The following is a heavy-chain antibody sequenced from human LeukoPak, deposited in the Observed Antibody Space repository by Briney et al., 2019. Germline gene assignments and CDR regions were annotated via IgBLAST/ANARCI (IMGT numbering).Heavy chain of an antibody. D-gene: IGHD3-9*01. CDR2: INHSGST. Sequence: SETLSLTCTVSGDSINSLDLWSWVRQPPGKGLEWIGEINHSGSTNYNPSLKSRVTISVDTSKNQFSLKLSSVTAADTAVYYCARDHVLRYFDWLLRPGYFDYWGQGTLVTVSS. J-gene: IGHJ4*02. V-gene: IGHV4-4*02. CDR1: GDSINSLDL. CDR3: ARDHVLRYFDWLLRPGYFDY.